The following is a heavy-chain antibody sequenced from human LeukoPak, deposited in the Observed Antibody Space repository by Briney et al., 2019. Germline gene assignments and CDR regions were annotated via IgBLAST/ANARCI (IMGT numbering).Heavy chain of an antibody. D-gene: IGHD5-18*01. CDR1: GFTFNNYA. CDR3: AKGYGYSYGSHYFDY. Sequence: GGSLRLSCAASGFTFNNYAISWVRQAPGKGLEWVSVISGDGGSTYYADSVKGRFTISRDNSKNTLYLQMNSLRAEDTAVYYCAKGYGYSYGSHYFDYWGQGTLVTVSS. CDR2: ISGDGGST. J-gene: IGHJ4*02. V-gene: IGHV3-23*01.